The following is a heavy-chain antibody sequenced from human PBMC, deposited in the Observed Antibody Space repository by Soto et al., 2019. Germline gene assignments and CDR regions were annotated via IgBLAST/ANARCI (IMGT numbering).Heavy chain of an antibody. CDR3: ARDLSSWLGDY. V-gene: IGHV1-46*01. D-gene: IGHD5-12*01. Sequence: GASVKVSCKASGYTFTSYYIHWVRQAPGQGLEWMGVINPSGGSTTFAQRFQDRVTMTRDASTSTVYMELSSLRSEDTAVYYCARDLSSWLGDYWGQGTPVTVSS. CDR2: INPSGGST. CDR1: GYTFTSYY. J-gene: IGHJ4*02.